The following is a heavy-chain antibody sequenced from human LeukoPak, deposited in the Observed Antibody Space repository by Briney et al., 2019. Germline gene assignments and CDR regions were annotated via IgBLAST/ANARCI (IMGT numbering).Heavy chain of an antibody. J-gene: IGHJ4*02. Sequence: GGSLRLSCAASGFTFSSYSMNWVRQAPGKGLLEWISYISSSSTTIYYADSVKGRFTISRDNAKNSLYLQMNSLRAEDTAVYYCTRDGTNFDYWGQGTLVTVSS. CDR2: ISSSSTTI. V-gene: IGHV3-48*01. CDR1: GFTFSSYS. CDR3: TRDGTNFDY.